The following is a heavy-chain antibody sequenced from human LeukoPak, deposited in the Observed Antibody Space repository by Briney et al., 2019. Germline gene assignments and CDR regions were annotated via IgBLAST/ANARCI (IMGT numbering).Heavy chain of an antibody. V-gene: IGHV4-34*01. CDR1: GGSFSGYY. Sequence: SETLSLTCAVDGGSFSGYYWGWIRQPPGKGLEWIGSIYYSGNTYYNPSLKSRVTLSIDTSKNQFSLRLSSVTAADTAVYHCARHSYGTFDYWGQGTLVTVSS. CDR3: ARHSYGTFDY. CDR2: IYYSGNT. D-gene: IGHD5-18*01. J-gene: IGHJ4*02.